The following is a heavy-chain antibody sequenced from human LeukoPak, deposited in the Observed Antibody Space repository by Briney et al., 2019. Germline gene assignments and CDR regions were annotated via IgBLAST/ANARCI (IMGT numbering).Heavy chain of an antibody. J-gene: IGHJ6*02. CDR1: GGSFSGYY. CDR2: INHSGST. D-gene: IGHD3-10*01. V-gene: IGHV4-34*01. CDR3: ARLRSYGSGSYYAKNYYYGMDV. Sequence: PSETLSLTCAVYGGSFSGYYWSWIRQPPGKGLEWIGEINHSGSTNYNPSLKSRVTISVDTSKNQFSLKLSSVTAADTVVYYCARLRSYGSGSYYAKNYYYGMDVWGQGTTVTVSS.